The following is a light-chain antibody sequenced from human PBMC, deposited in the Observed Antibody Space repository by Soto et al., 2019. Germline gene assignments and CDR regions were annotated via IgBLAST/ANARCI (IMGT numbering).Light chain of an antibody. CDR2: DVT. CDR1: SSDVGAFNY. CDR3: SSYTTRNTEV. J-gene: IGLJ1*01. V-gene: IGLV2-14*03. Sequence: QSALTQPASVSGSPGQSMSISCIGTSSDVGAFNYVSWYQHHPGKAPQLIIYDVTSRPSGVSNRFSASKSGNTASLTISGLQAEDEADYYCSSYTTRNTEVFGTGTKLTVL.